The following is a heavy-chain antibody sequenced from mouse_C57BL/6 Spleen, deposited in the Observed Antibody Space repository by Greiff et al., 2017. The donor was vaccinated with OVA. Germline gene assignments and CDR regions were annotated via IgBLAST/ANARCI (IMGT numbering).Heavy chain of an antibody. V-gene: IGHV1-82*01. Sequence: QVHVKQSGPELVKPGASVKISCKASGYAFSSSWMNWVKQRPGKGLEWIGRIYTGDGENNYNGKFKGKATLPAAKSSSTAYMQLSSLTSEASAVYFFARRDAMDYWGQGTSVTVSS. CDR3: ARRDAMDY. CDR1: GYAFSSSW. CDR2: IYTGDGEN. J-gene: IGHJ4*01.